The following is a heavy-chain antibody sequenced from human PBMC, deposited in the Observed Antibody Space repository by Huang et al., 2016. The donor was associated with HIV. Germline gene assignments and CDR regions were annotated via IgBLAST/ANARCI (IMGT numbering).Heavy chain of an antibody. V-gene: IGHV5-51*03. CDR1: GYSFSNYW. CDR2: MYPADSDT. CDR3: ARRGYSHDYGFEY. Sequence: EVQLVQSGAEVKKPGESLKISCKVSGYSFSNYWIGWVLQTPGKGLEGIGIMYPADSDTTHSPAFQGQVNSSVDKSTSTAYLQGSSLKATDTAIYYCARRGYSHDYGFEYWGQGTLVSVSS. D-gene: IGHD5-18*01. J-gene: IGHJ4*02.